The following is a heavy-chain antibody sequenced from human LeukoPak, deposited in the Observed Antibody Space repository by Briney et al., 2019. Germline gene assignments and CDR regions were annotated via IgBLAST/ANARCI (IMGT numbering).Heavy chain of an antibody. CDR3: AKDLYTYGTTPLDY. CDR1: GFTFSSYA. CDR2: ISGSGNT. J-gene: IGHJ4*02. D-gene: IGHD5-18*01. V-gene: IGHV3-23*01. Sequence: RGGSLRLSCAASGFTFSSYAMSWVRQAPGKGLEWVSSISGSGNTYFADSVKGRFTISRDISTNTLYLQMNSLRAEDTAVYYCAKDLYTYGTTPLDYWGQGTLVTVSS.